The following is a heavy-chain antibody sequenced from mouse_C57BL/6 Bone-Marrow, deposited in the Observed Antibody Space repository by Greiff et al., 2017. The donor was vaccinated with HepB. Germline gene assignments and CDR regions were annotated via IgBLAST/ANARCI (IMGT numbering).Heavy chain of an antibody. CDR3: AREGGDYDNYAMDY. J-gene: IGHJ4*01. CDR1: GFTFSDFY. V-gene: IGHV7-1*01. CDR2: SRNKAIDYTT. Sequence: EVMLVESGGGLVQSGRSLRLSCATSGFTFSDFYMEWVRQAPGKGLEWIAASRNKAIDYTTEYSASVKGRFIVSRDTSQSILDLQMNALRAEDTAIYYCAREGGDYDNYAMDYWGQGTSVTVSS. D-gene: IGHD2-4*01.